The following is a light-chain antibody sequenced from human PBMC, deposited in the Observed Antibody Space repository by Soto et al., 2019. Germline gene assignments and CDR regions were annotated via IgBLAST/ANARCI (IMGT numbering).Light chain of an antibody. CDR3: MQALQIPHT. CDR2: LGS. Sequence: IVMTQSPLYLPVTPGEPASISCRSSQSLLSSNGFTYFDWYVQKPGKSPQVLIYLGSNRASGVPDRFSGTVSGTDFTLKISRVETEDVGVYYCMQALQIPHTFGQGTKLDIK. CDR1: QSLLSSNGFTY. V-gene: IGKV2-28*01. J-gene: IGKJ2*01.